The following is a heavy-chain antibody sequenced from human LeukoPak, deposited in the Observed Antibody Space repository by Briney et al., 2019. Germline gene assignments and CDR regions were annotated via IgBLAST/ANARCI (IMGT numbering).Heavy chain of an antibody. Sequence: TGGSLRLSCAASGFTFSSYAMSWVRQAPGKGLEWVSAISGSGGSTYYADSVKGRFTISRDNSKNTLYLQMNSLRAEDTAVYYCAKSDYGGIYNPFGYWGQGTLVTVSS. V-gene: IGHV3-23*01. CDR2: ISGSGGST. CDR1: GFTFSSYA. CDR3: AKSDYGGIYNPFGY. D-gene: IGHD4/OR15-4a*01. J-gene: IGHJ4*02.